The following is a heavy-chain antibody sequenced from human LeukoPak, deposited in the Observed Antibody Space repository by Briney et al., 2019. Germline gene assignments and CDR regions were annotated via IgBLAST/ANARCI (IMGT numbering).Heavy chain of an antibody. CDR2: ISSSDSTI. J-gene: IGHJ3*02. CDR3: ARDYYDSSGYIDAFDI. CDR1: EFRFGRDW. Sequence: GGSLRLSCVASEFRFGRDWISWVRQAPGKGLEWVSAISSSDSTIYYADSVKGRFTISRDNAKNSLYLQMNSLRAEDTAVYYCARDYYDSSGYIDAFDIWGQGTMVTVSS. D-gene: IGHD3-22*01. V-gene: IGHV3-48*03.